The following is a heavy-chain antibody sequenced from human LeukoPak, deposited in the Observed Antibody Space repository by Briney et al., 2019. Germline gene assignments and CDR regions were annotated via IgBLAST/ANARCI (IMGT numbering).Heavy chain of an antibody. J-gene: IGHJ4*02. D-gene: IGHD1-26*01. CDR1: GFTFSSYS. CDR3: ARDPGATGY. V-gene: IGHV3-48*04. CDR2: ISSSSSTI. Sequence: GGSLRLSCAASGFTFSSYSMNWVRQAPGKGLEWVSYISSSSSTIYYADSVKGRFTISRDNAKNSLYLQMNGLRAEDTAVYYCARDPGATGYWGQGTLVTVSS.